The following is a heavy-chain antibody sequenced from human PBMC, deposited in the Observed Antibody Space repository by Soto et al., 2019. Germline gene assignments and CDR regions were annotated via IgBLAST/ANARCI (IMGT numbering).Heavy chain of an antibody. CDR2: INAGNGNT. J-gene: IGHJ4*02. Sequence: ASVKVSCKASGYTFTSYAMHWVRQAPGQRLEWMGWINAGNGNTKYSQKFQGRVTITRDTSASTAYMELSSLGSEDTAVYYCARVGSSGWADFDYWGQGTLVTVSS. V-gene: IGHV1-3*01. CDR3: ARVGSSGWADFDY. D-gene: IGHD6-19*01. CDR1: GYTFTSYA.